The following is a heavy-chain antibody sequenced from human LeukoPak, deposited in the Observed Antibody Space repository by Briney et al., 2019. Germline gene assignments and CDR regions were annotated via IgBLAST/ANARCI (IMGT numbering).Heavy chain of an antibody. CDR1: GFTFSSYW. J-gene: IGHJ5*02. V-gene: IGHV3-7*01. Sequence: PGGSLRLSCAASGFTFSSYWMSWVRQAPGKGLEWVADIKQGGSEKYYVDSVKGRFIISRDNAKNSLYLQMNSLRAEDTAVYYCARAGGRVVPAAVRFDPWGQGSLVTVSS. CDR2: IKQGGSEK. CDR3: ARAGGRVVPAAVRFDP. D-gene: IGHD2-2*01.